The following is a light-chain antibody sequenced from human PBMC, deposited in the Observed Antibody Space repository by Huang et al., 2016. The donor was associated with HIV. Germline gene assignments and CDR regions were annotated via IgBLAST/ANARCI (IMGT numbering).Light chain of an antibody. V-gene: IGKV3-15*01. CDR2: GAS. J-gene: IGKJ1*01. Sequence: ETVMTQSPATLSVSAGERATLSCRASQSVSNNFAWYQQKPGQALRLLIYGASTRATGIPARFSGSGSETEFSLTISSLQSEDFAIYYCQQYHIWPPTFGQGTTVDIK. CDR1: QSVSNN. CDR3: QQYHIWPPT.